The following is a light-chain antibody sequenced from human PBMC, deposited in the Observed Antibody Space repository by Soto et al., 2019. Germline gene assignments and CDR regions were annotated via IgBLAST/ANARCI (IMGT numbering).Light chain of an antibody. V-gene: IGKV1-27*01. CDR2: AAS. CDR1: QGISNY. CDR3: QKYNSAPST. J-gene: IGKJ1*01. Sequence: DIQMTQSPSSLSASVGDRVTITCRASQGISNYLAWYQQKPGKVPKLLIFAASTLQSRVPPRFSGRGSGTDFTLTISSLQPEDVATYYCQKYNSAPSTFGQGPKVEIK.